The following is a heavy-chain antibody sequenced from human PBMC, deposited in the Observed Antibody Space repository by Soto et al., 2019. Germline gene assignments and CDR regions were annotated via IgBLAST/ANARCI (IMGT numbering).Heavy chain of an antibody. CDR2: MNPNSGNT. Sequence: QVQLVQSGAEVKKPGASVKVSCKASGYTFTSYDINWVRQATGQGLEWMGWMNPNSGNTGYAQKFQGRVTMTRNTTISTAYMERSSLRSEDKAVYYCARGDYYYYGMDDWGPGTTVTVSS. V-gene: IGHV1-8*01. CDR1: GYTFTSYD. J-gene: IGHJ6*02. CDR3: ARGDYYYYGMDD.